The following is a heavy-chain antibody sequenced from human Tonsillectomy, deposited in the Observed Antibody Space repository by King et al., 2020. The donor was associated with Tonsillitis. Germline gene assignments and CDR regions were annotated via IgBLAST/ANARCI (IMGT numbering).Heavy chain of an antibody. D-gene: IGHD2-2*01. V-gene: IGHV1-18*01. J-gene: IGHJ4*02. CDR1: GYTFTNYG. CDR3: ARAQVHCTTTRCYAYYFEY. Sequence: QLVQSGAEVKRPGASVKVSCKASGYTFTNYGIGWVRQAPGQGLEWMEWISAYNGNTDNTQRLHGIFTMTTDKSTRTAYMELRSLRSDDTAVYFCARAQVHCTTTRCYAYYFEYWGQGTLVTVSS. CDR2: ISAYNGNT.